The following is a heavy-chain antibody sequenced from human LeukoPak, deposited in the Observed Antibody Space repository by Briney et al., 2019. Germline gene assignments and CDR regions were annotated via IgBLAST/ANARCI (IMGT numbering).Heavy chain of an antibody. CDR1: GFTFSSYA. CDR3: ATSGSFTTRYFDY. Sequence: PGGSLRLSCAASGFTFSSYAMSWVRQAPGKGLEWVSAISGSGGSTYYADSVKGRFTISRDNSKNTLYLQMNSLRAEDTAVYYRATSGSFTTRYFDYWGQGTLVTVSS. CDR2: ISGSGGST. V-gene: IGHV3-23*01. J-gene: IGHJ4*02. D-gene: IGHD1-26*01.